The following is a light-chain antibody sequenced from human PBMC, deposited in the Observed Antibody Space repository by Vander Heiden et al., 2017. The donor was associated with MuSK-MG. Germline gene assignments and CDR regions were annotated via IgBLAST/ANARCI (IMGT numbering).Light chain of an antibody. V-gene: IGKV3-11*01. CDR2: DTF. CDR1: ESVSSY. Sequence: VLTQSPATLSLSPGERAALSCRASESVSSYLAWYQQKPGQPPRLLISDTFKRAAGIPARFSGSGYGTDFTLTISSLEPEDFGIYYCQQRSNWPPAFTFGGGTRVEIK. J-gene: IGKJ4*01. CDR3: QQRSNWPPAFT.